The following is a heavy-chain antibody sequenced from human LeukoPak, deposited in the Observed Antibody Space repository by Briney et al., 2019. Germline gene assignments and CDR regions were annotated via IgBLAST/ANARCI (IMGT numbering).Heavy chain of an antibody. J-gene: IGHJ4*02. V-gene: IGHV1-2*02. CDR2: INPNSGGT. CDR1: GYTFTGYY. CDR3: ARDPQQLVGATGGGFEY. Sequence: GASVKVSCKASGYTFTGYYMHWLRQAPGQGLEWMGWINPNSGGTNYAQKFQGRVTMTRDTSISTAYMELRSLRSDDTAVYYCARDPQQLVGATGGGFEYWGQGTLVTVSS. D-gene: IGHD1-26*01.